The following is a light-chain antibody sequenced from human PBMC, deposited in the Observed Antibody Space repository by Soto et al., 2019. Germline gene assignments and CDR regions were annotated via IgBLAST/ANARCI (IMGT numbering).Light chain of an antibody. J-gene: IGLJ1*01. CDR2: RNN. Sequence: QSVLTQPPSASGTPGQRVTISCSGSSSNIGSNYVYCYQQLPGTAPKLLIYRNNQRPSVVPDRFSGSKSGTSASLAISGLRYEDEADYYCAAWDDSLSQVFGTGTKLTV. CDR3: AAWDDSLSQV. V-gene: IGLV1-47*01. CDR1: SSNIGSNY.